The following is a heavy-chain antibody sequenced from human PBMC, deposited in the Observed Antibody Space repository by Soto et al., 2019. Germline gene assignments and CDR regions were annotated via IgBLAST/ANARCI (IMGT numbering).Heavy chain of an antibody. D-gene: IGHD1-20*01. V-gene: IGHV3-9*01. Sequence: PGGSLRLSCAASGFTFDDYAMHWVRQAPGKGLEWVSGISWNSGSIGYADSVKGRFTISRDNAKNSLYLQMNSLRAEDTALYYCAKDMRYNWNPPAWFDPWGQGTLVTVSS. CDR1: GFTFDDYA. CDR3: AKDMRYNWNPPAWFDP. J-gene: IGHJ5*02. CDR2: ISWNSGSI.